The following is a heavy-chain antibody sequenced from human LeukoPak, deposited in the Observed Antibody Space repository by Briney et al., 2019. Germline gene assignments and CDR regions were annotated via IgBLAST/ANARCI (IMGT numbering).Heavy chain of an antibody. CDR2: INPNSGGT. CDR3: ARVSLLYYYYGMDV. V-gene: IGHV1-2*02. D-gene: IGHD3-16*02. J-gene: IGHJ6*02. CDR1: GYTLTGYY. Sequence: ASVKVSCKASGYTLTGYYMHWVRQAPGQGLEWMGWINPNSGGTNYAQKFQGRVTMTRDTSISTAYMELSRLRSDDTAVYYCARVSLLYYYYGMDVWGQGTTVTVSS.